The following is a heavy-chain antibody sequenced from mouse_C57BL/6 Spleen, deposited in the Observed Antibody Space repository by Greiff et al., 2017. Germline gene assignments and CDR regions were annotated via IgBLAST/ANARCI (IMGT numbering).Heavy chain of an antibody. Sequence: VMLVESGAELVRPGASVKLSCKASGYTFTSYGISWVKQRTGQGLEWIGEIYPRSGNTYYNEKFKGKATLTADKSSSTAYMEIRSLTSEDSAVYFCARWGGNYVGAMDYWGQGTSVTVSS. D-gene: IGHD2-1*01. CDR3: ARWGGNYVGAMDY. CDR2: IYPRSGNT. V-gene: IGHV1-81*01. CDR1: GYTFTSYG. J-gene: IGHJ4*01.